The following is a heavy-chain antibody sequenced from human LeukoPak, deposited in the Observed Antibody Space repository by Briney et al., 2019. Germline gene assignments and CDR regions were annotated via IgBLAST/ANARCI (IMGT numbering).Heavy chain of an antibody. CDR3: ARDSSGYDSSGYIYYYGMDV. CDR1: GFTFSSYA. V-gene: IGHV3-64*01. Sequence: PGGSLRLSCAASGFTFSSYAMHWVRPAPGKGLEYVSAISSNGGSTYYANSVKSRFTISRDNSKNTLYLQMGSLRAEDMAVYYCARDSSGYDSSGYIYYYGMDVWGQGTTVTVSS. CDR2: ISSNGGST. J-gene: IGHJ6*02. D-gene: IGHD3-22*01.